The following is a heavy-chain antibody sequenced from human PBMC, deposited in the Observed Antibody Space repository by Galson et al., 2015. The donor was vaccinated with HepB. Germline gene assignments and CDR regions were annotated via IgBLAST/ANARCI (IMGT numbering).Heavy chain of an antibody. CDR2: IIPIFGTA. J-gene: IGHJ5*02. Sequence: SVRVSRKSSGVTFNSYAISWVRQAPGQGLEWMGGIIPIFGTANYAQKFQGRVTITADESTSTAYMELSSLRSEDTAVYYCARFLTGTIHWFDPWGQGTLVTVSS. D-gene: IGHD1-7*01. CDR1: GVTFNSYA. CDR3: ARFLTGTIHWFDP. V-gene: IGHV1-69*01.